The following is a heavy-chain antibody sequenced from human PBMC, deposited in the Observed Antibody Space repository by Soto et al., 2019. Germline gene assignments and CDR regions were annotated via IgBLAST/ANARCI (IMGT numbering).Heavy chain of an antibody. Sequence: PGGSLRLSCAASGFTVSSNYMSWVRQAPGKGLEWVSVIYSGGSTYYADSVKGRFTISRDNSKNTLYLQMNSLRAEDTAVYYCARDFRDYYDSSGFTSRFDYWGQGT. CDR3: ARDFRDYYDSSGFTSRFDY. D-gene: IGHD3-22*01. CDR2: IYSGGST. J-gene: IGHJ4*02. CDR1: GFTVSSNY. V-gene: IGHV3-66*01.